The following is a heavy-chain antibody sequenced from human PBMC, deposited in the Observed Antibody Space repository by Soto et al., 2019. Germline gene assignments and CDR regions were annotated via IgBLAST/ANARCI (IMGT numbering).Heavy chain of an antibody. V-gene: IGHV4-61*01. J-gene: IGHJ6*02. Sequence: QVQLQESGPGLVKPSETLSLTCTVSGGSVASGNYHWVWIRQPPGKGLEWIGYIFFTGITNSNPSLESRVTISVDTSKNQFSLKLRSVTAADTAVYYCARDGHGMDVCGQGATVTVSS. CDR3: ARDGHGMDV. CDR2: IFFTGIT. CDR1: GGSVASGNYH.